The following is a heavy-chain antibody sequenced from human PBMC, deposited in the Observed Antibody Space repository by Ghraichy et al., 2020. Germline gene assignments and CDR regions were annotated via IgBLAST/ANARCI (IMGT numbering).Heavy chain of an antibody. CDR1: GGSISSYY. J-gene: IGHJ3*02. Sequence: SQTLSLTCTVSGGSISSYYWSWIRQPAGKGLEWIGRIYTSGSTNYNPSLKSRVTMSVDTSKNQFSLKLSSVTAADTAVYYCARGFAPFGGWDDAFDIWGQGTMVTVSS. CDR3: ARGFAPFGGWDDAFDI. D-gene: IGHD6-19*01. CDR2: IYTSGST. V-gene: IGHV4-4*07.